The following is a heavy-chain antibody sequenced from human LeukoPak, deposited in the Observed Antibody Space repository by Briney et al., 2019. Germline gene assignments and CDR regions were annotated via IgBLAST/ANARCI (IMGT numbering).Heavy chain of an antibody. CDR1: GFTFSKYW. Sequence: GGSLRLPCAASGFTFSKYWMLWVRQAPGKGLESVSRINTDGTVTTYADSVKGRFTVSRDNADNTMFLQMNSVRDEDTAVYYCATKQWLAPPPDSWGQGTPVTVSS. CDR2: INTDGTVT. D-gene: IGHD6-19*01. CDR3: ATKQWLAPPPDS. V-gene: IGHV3-74*01. J-gene: IGHJ4*02.